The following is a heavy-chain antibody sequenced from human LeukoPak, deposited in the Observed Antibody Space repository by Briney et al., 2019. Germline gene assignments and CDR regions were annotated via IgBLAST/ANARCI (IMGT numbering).Heavy chain of an antibody. J-gene: IGHJ3*02. V-gene: IGHV3-48*01. CDR1: GFSFSSYS. Sequence: PGGSLRLSCAASGFSFSSYSMNWARQSPGKGLEWDSYISSSSSTISYADSVKGRFTISRDNAKNSLYLQMNSLRAEDTAVYYCARARSSYGYGDAFDIWGQGTMVTVSS. D-gene: IGHD5-18*01. CDR2: ISSSSSTI. CDR3: ARARSSYGYGDAFDI.